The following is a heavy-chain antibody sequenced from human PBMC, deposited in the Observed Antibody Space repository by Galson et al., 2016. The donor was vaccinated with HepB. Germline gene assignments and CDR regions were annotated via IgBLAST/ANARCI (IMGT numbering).Heavy chain of an antibody. J-gene: IGHJ4*03. Sequence: SLRLSCAVSGFTFSSYAMSWFRQAPGKGLEWVSSITGSGGRSDFADSVKGRFTISRDNSKNILFLQMNNLGAEDTAVYYCAKGYNILTGLIDYWGQGTVVTVS. CDR1: GFTFSSYA. D-gene: IGHD3-9*01. CDR3: AKGYNILTGLIDY. CDR2: ITGSGGRS. V-gene: IGHV3-23*01.